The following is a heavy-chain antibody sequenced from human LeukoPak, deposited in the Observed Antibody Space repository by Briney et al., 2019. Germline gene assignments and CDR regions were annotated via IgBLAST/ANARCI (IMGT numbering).Heavy chain of an antibody. CDR1: GFTFSSYA. J-gene: IGHJ4*02. CDR3: AKPARTDYTDY. CDR2: INGSGGST. Sequence: GGSLRLSCAASGFTFSSYAMNWVRQAPGKGLEWVSGINGSGGSTYYAGSVKGRFTISRDNSKNTLYLQMNSLRAEDTAVYYCAKPARTDYTDYWGQGTLVSVSS. D-gene: IGHD1-14*01. V-gene: IGHV3-23*01.